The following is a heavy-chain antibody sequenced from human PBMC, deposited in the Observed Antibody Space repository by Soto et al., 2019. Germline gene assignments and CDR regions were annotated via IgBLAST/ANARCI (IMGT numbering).Heavy chain of an antibody. D-gene: IGHD2-2*01. CDR3: AKEGCISTSCRHFDY. J-gene: IGHJ4*02. CDR1: GFTFDDYA. V-gene: IGHV3-9*01. CDR2: ISWNSGSI. Sequence: PGGSLRLSCAASGFTFDDYAMHWVRQAPGKGLEWVSGISWNSGSIGYADSVKGRFTISRDNAKNSLYLQMNSLRAKDTALYYCAKEGCISTSCRHFDYWGQGTLVTVSS.